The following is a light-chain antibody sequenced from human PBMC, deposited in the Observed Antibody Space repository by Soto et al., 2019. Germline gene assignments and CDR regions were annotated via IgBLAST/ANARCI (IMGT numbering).Light chain of an antibody. CDR2: DAS. CDR3: LQRINWPFT. J-gene: IGKJ3*01. CDR1: QSVSSY. V-gene: IGKV3-11*01. Sequence: EVVLTQSPATLSLSPGERATLSCRASQSVSSYLAWYQHKPGQAPRLLIYDASNRATGIPARFSGSGSGTDFTLTISSLEPEDFAVYYCLQRINWPFTFGPGTKVAIK.